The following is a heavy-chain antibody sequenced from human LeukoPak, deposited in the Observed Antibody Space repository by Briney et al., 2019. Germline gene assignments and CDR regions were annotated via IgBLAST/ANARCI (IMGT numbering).Heavy chain of an antibody. CDR1: GGSISSYY. V-gene: IGHV4-4*07. Sequence: SETLSLTCTVSGGSISSYYWSWIRQPAGKGLEWIGRIYTSGTTSYNPSLKSRVTMSVDTSKNQFSLKLSSVTAADTAVYYCARFIYYGSGTYYYFDYWGQGNLVTVSS. D-gene: IGHD3-10*01. CDR3: ARFIYYGSGTYYYFDY. CDR2: IYTSGTT. J-gene: IGHJ4*02.